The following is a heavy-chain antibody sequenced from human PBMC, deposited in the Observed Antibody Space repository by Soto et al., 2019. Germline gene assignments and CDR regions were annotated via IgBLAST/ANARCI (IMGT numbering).Heavy chain of an antibody. Sequence: QLQLQESGPGLVKPSETLSLTCTVSGGSISSSSYYWGWIRQPPGKGLEWIGSIYYSGSTYYNPSLKSRVTISVDTSKNQFSLKLSSVTAADTAVYYCARLAVAGTVPNTWGQGTLVTVSS. D-gene: IGHD6-19*01. CDR2: IYYSGST. V-gene: IGHV4-39*01. CDR1: GGSISSSSYY. CDR3: ARLAVAGTVPNT. J-gene: IGHJ4*02.